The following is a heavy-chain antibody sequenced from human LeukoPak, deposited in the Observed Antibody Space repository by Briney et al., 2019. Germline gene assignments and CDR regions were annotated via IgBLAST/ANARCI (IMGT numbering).Heavy chain of an antibody. CDR3: ARDLYYYDSSGYYPKDY. CDR2: ISGSGGCT. D-gene: IGHD3-22*01. V-gene: IGHV3-23*01. J-gene: IGHJ4*02. Sequence: GGSLRLSCAASGFTFNNYAMSWVRQAPGKGLEWVSGISGSGGCTYYADSVKGRFTISRDNSKNTLYLQMNSLRAEDTAVYYCARDLYYYDSSGYYPKDYWGQGTLVTVSS. CDR1: GFTFNNYA.